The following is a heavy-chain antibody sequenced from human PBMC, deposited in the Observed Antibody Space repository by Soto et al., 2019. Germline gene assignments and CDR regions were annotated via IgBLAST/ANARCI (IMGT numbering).Heavy chain of an antibody. V-gene: IGHV3-30-3*01. CDR2: ISYDGSNK. CDR3: ARGPPITMVRGVIISPWGFDY. J-gene: IGHJ4*02. CDR1: GFTFSSYA. D-gene: IGHD3-10*01. Sequence: QVQLVESGGGVVQPGRSLRLSCAASGFTFSSYAMHWVRQAPGKGLEWVAVISYDGSNKYYADSVKGRFTISRDNSENTLYLQMNSLRAEDTAVYYCARGPPITMVRGVIISPWGFDYWGQGTLVTVSS.